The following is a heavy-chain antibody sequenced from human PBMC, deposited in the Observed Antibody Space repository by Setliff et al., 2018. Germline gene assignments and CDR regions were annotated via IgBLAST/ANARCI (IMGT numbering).Heavy chain of an antibody. Sequence: PSETLSLTCTVSGGSISSGGYYWGWIRQPPGKGLEWIGSIYHNGNSYYNPSLKSRVTISVDTSKNQFSLKLSSVTAEDTAVYYCAKNTEWLGDSYDAFDSWGQGTMVTVS. V-gene: IGHV4-39*07. J-gene: IGHJ3*02. CDR3: AKNTEWLGDSYDAFDS. CDR2: IYHNGNS. CDR1: GGSISSGGYY. D-gene: IGHD6-19*01.